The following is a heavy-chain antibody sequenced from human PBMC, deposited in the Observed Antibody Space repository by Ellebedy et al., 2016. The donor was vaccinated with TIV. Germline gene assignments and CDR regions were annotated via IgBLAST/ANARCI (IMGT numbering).Heavy chain of an antibody. J-gene: IGHJ4*02. Sequence: MPSETLSLTCTVSSSSISDYYWTWIRQPPGKGLEWIGFIYYPIGSSNYSPSLKSRVTISVDTSKNQFSLKLYSVTAADTARYYCARHIVVPTPGFDYWGQGALVTVSS. V-gene: IGHV4-59*08. CDR1: SSSISDYY. CDR3: ARHIVVPTPGFDY. CDR2: IYYPIGSS. D-gene: IGHD1-26*01.